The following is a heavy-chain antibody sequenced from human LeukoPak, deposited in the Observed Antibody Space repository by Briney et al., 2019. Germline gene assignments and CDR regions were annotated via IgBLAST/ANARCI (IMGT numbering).Heavy chain of an antibody. CDR1: GGSINSYY. J-gene: IGHJ1*01. CDR2: ISYSGST. V-gene: IGHV4-59*08. CDR3: ARHGGRGYSGYDMEYFQH. D-gene: IGHD5-12*01. Sequence: SETLSLTCTVSGGSINSYYWSWIRQPPGKGLEWIGYISYSGSTNFNPSLRSRVTISVDTSKNHFSLKLSSVTAADTAVYYCARHGGRGYSGYDMEYFQHWGQGTLVTVSS.